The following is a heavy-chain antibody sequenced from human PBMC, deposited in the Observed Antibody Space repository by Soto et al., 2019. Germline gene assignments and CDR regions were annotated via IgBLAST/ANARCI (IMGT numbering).Heavy chain of an antibody. Sequence: GGSLRLSCAASGITFSRSGMHWVRQAPGKGLEWVALISFDGNNKFYADSMKGRFTISRDNSENTLYLQINCLRPEDTADYYCAKLTPAFDYWGQGPLVTVSA. CDR1: GITFSRSG. CDR2: ISFDGNNK. CDR3: AKLTPAFDY. J-gene: IGHJ4*02. D-gene: IGHD3-9*01. V-gene: IGHV3-30*18.